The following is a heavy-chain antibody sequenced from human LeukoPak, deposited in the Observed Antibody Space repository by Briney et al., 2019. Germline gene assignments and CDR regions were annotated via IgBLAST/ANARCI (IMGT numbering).Heavy chain of an antibody. CDR2: IYHSGTTNYKEST. J-gene: IGHJ4*02. Sequence: KSSETLSLTCTICGRSDSSGSVIGRTSYWSWVGQPAGKGLQWNGRIYHSGTTNYKESTNYNPSLKSRVSISVSTSKKQFSLKLTSVTAADTAVYYCARGNWRALGEDSWGQGTLVTVSS. CDR1: GRSDSSGSVIGRTSY. V-gene: IGHV4-61*10. CDR3: ARGNWRALGEDS. D-gene: IGHD3-16*01.